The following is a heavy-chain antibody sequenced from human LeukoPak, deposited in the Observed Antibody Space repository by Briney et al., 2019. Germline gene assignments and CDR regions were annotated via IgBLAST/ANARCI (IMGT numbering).Heavy chain of an antibody. CDR1: GFTFGDYA. V-gene: IGHV3-49*04. J-gene: IGHJ4*02. CDR3: TRENYDFWSGHDY. D-gene: IGHD3-3*01. Sequence: GGSLRLSCTASGFTFGDYAMSWVRQAPGKGLEWVGFIRSRAYGGTTEYAASVKGKFTISRDDSKSIAYLQMNSLKTEDTAVYYCTRENYDFWSGHDYWGQGTLVTVSS. CDR2: IRSRAYGGTT.